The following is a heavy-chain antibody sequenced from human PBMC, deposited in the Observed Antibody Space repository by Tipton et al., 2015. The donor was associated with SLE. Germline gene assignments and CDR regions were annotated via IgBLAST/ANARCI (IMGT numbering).Heavy chain of an antibody. CDR1: GGSISGYY. J-gene: IGHJ4*02. Sequence: TLSLTCIVSGGSISGYYWSWIRQPPGKGLEWIGYMYTSGSTNYNPSPKSRVTISVDTSKNQFSLRLSSVTAADTAVYYCARGGSRGFDYWGQGTLVTVSS. V-gene: IGHV4-4*08. CDR3: ARGGSRGFDY. CDR2: MYTSGST. D-gene: IGHD3-10*01.